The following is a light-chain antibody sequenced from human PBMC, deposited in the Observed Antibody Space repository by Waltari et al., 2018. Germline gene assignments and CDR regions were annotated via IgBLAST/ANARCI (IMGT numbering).Light chain of an antibody. CDR2: MVS. CDR1: QSLLHSNGYTF. J-gene: IGKJ1*01. CDR3: MQARQTPWT. Sequence: DIVMTQSPLFLPVTPGEPASISCRSSQSLLHSNGYTFLDWYLQKPGQSPQLLIYMVSNRASGVPDRFSGSGSGTDFTLKISRVEAEDVGMYYCMQARQTPWTFGQGTRVEIK. V-gene: IGKV2-28*01.